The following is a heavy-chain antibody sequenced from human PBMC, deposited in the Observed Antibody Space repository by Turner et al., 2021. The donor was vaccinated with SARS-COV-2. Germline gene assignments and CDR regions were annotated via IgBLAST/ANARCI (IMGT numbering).Heavy chain of an antibody. CDR3: ARQLTTVTTWFDP. CDR1: GFTVSSNY. V-gene: IGHV3-66*04. D-gene: IGHD4-17*01. CDR2: IYSGGST. J-gene: IGHJ5*02. Sequence: VQLVESGGGLVKPGGSLRLSCAASGFTVSSNYMSWVRQAPGKGLEWVSVIYSGGSTYYADSVKGRFTISRDNSKNTLYLQMNSLRAEDTAVYYCARQLTTVTTWFDPWGQGTLVTVSS.